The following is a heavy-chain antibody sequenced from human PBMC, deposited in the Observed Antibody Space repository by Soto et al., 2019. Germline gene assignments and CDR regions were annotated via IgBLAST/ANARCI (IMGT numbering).Heavy chain of an antibody. D-gene: IGHD2-2*01. CDR1: GFTFSSYA. CDR3: ARDSSPFGGTSTVNYYYYGMDV. CDR2: ISYDGSNK. J-gene: IGHJ6*02. Sequence: VGSLRLSCAASGFTFSSYAMHWVRQAPGKGLEWVAVISYDGSNKYYADSVKGRFTISRDNSKNTLYLQMNSLRAEDTAVYYCARDSSPFGGTSTVNYYYYGMDVWGQGTTVTVSS. V-gene: IGHV3-30-3*01.